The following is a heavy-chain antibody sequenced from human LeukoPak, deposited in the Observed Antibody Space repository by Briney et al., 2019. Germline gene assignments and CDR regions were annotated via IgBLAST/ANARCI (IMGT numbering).Heavy chain of an antibody. CDR3: AKMPVSYSSGWSNFDY. J-gene: IGHJ4*02. D-gene: IGHD6-19*01. CDR1: GFTFDDYT. Sequence: GGSLRLSCAASGFTFDDYTMHWVRQAPGKGLEWVSLISWDGGSTYYADSVKGRFTISRDNSKNTLYLQMNSLRVEDTAVYYCAKMPVSYSSGWSNFDYWGQGNLVTVSS. V-gene: IGHV3-43*01. CDR2: ISWDGGST.